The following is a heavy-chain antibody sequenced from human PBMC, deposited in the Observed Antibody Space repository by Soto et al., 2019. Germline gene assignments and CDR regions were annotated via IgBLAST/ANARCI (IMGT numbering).Heavy chain of an antibody. Sequence: QVQLVESGGGVVQPGRSLRLSCAASGFTFSSYGMHWVRQAPGKGLEWVAVIWYDGSNKYYADSVKGRFTISRDNSKNTLYLQMNSLRAEDTAVYYCAREWEHNAFDTWGQGTMVTVSS. D-gene: IGHD1-26*01. CDR2: IWYDGSNK. V-gene: IGHV3-33*01. CDR3: AREWEHNAFDT. CDR1: GFTFSSYG. J-gene: IGHJ3*02.